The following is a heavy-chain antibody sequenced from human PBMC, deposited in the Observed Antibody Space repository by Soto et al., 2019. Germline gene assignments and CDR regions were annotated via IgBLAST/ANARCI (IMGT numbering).Heavy chain of an antibody. CDR3: ARDQYCSSTSCFKAIVSYYYGMDV. CDR1: GFTFSSYA. Sequence: GGSLRLSGAASGFTFSSYAMHWVRQARGKGLEWVAVISYDGSNKYYADSVKGRFTISRDNSKTTLYLQMNSLRAEDTAVYYCARDQYCSSTSCFKAIVSYYYGMDVWGQGTTVTVSS. CDR2: ISYDGSNK. V-gene: IGHV3-30-3*01. J-gene: IGHJ6*02. D-gene: IGHD2-2*01.